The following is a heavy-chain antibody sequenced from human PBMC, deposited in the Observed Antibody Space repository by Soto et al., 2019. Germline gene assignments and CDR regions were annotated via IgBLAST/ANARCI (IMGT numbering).Heavy chain of an antibody. CDR3: AREWGGYSYGRHYYYYYYGMDV. CDR2: IYYSGST. Sequence: SETLSLTCTVSGGSVSSGSYYWSWIRQPPGKGLEWIGYIYYSGSTNYNPSLKSRVTISVDTSKNQFSLKLSSVTAADTAVYYCAREWGGYSYGRHYYYYYYGMDVWGQGTTVTVSS. J-gene: IGHJ6*02. D-gene: IGHD5-18*01. CDR1: GGSVSSGSYY. V-gene: IGHV4-61*01.